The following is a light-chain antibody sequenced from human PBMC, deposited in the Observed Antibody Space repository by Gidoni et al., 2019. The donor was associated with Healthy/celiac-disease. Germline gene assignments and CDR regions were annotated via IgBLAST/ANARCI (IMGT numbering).Light chain of an antibody. J-gene: IGLJ2*01. Sequence: QSALTQPASVSGSPGLSITISCTGTSSDVGGYNYVSWYQQHPGKAPNLMIYEVSNRPSGVPDRFSGSKSGNTASLTISGLQAEDEADYYCSSYTSSSPVVFGGGTKLTVL. CDR2: EVS. CDR1: SSDVGGYNY. CDR3: SSYTSSSPVV. V-gene: IGLV2-14*01.